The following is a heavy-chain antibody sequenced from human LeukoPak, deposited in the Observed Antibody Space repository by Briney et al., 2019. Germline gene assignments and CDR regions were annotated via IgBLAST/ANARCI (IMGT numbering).Heavy chain of an antibody. J-gene: IGHJ4*02. CDR3: ARHNIGVSGFDY. V-gene: IGHV4-39*01. D-gene: IGHD3-10*01. CDR2: IYYSGST. Sequence: SETLSLTCTVSGGSISSSSYYWGWSRQPPGKGLEWIGSIYYSGSTYYNPSLKSRVTISVDTSKNQFSLKLSSVTAADTAVYYCARHNIGVSGFDYWGQGTLVTVSS. CDR1: GGSISSSSYY.